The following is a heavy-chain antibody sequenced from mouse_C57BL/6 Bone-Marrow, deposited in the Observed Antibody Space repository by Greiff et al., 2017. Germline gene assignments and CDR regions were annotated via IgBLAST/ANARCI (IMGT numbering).Heavy chain of an antibody. J-gene: IGHJ2*01. CDR2: IDPSDSYT. D-gene: IGHD1-1*01. V-gene: IGHV1-69*01. CDR1: GYTFTSYW. CDR3: AREVYYGSSYYFDY. Sequence: VQLQQPGAELVMPGASVKLSCKASGYTFTSYWMHWVKQRPGQGLEWIGEIDPSDSYTNYNQKFKGKSTLTVDNSSSTAYMQLSSLTSEDSAVYYGAREVYYGSSYYFDYWGQGTTLTVSS.